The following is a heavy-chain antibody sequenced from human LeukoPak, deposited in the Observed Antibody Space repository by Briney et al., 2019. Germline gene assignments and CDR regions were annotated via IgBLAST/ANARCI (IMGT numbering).Heavy chain of an antibody. D-gene: IGHD3-22*01. CDR2: TYHTGNT. CDR3: ARHRQCLIGNWLDP. Sequence: SETLSLTCSVSGDSITSTSYYRAWIRQPPGKGLEWIGSTYHTGNTYYSPSLKSRVTMSVDTSKNQFSLKLNSVTGADTAVYYCARHRQCLIGNWLDPWGQGTLVTVSS. V-gene: IGHV4-39*01. CDR1: GDSITSTSYY. J-gene: IGHJ5*02.